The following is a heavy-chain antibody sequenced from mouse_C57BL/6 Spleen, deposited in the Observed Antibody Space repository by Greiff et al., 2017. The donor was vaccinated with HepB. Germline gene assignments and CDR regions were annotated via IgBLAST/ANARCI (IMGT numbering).Heavy chain of an antibody. J-gene: IGHJ3*01. Sequence: LQQSGAELVRPGASVKMSCTASGYTFTSYTMHWVQQTPRQGLEWIGAIYPGNGDTSYNQKFKCKATLTEDKSSSTAYMQLSSLTSEDSAVYFCAREGDYDVGLAYWGQGTLVTVSA. V-gene: IGHV1-12*01. CDR1: GYTFTSYT. D-gene: IGHD2-4*01. CDR2: IYPGNGDT. CDR3: AREGDYDVGLAY.